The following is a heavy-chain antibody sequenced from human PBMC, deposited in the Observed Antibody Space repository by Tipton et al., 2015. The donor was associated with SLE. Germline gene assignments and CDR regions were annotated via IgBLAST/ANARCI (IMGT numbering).Heavy chain of an antibody. CDR3: ARVGSGSYERGFDAFDI. CDR2: VYYSGGT. D-gene: IGHD1-26*01. V-gene: IGHV4-59*12. J-gene: IGHJ3*02. Sequence: TLSLTCTVSGGSISSYYWSWIRQPPGKGLEWIGYVYYSGGTNYNPSPQSRVTISVDTSKNQFSLKLSSVTAADTAVYYCARVGSGSYERGFDAFDIWGQGTMVTVSS. CDR1: GGSISSYY.